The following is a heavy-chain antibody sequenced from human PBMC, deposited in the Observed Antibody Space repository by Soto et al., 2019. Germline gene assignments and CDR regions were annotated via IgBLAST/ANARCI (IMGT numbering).Heavy chain of an antibody. J-gene: IGHJ6*02. Sequence: QVQLVESGGGVVQPGTSLRLSCAASGFTFKTHAMHWVRQAPGKGLEWMAVIAYDGNEQFYADSVKGRFTIYRDNSKNALYLQINTLRNEDTAVYYCGKDVGDYVPYYYGVDVWGQGTTVTVSS. V-gene: IGHV3-30*18. CDR1: GFTFKTHA. D-gene: IGHD1-26*01. CDR3: GKDVGDYVPYYYGVDV. CDR2: IAYDGNEQ.